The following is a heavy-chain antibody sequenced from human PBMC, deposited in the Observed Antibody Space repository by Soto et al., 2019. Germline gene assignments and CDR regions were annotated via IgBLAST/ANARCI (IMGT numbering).Heavy chain of an antibody. CDR2: IYWDDDK. CDR1: GFSLSTSGVG. J-gene: IGHJ6*02. Sequence: QITLKESGPTLVKPTQTLTLTCTFSGFSLSTSGVGVGWIRQPPGKALEWLALIYWDDDKRYSPSLKSRLTIPLDTSKNQVVLTMTNMDPVDTATYYCAHGYSYERHSYYGMDVWGQGTTVTVSS. D-gene: IGHD5-18*01. V-gene: IGHV2-5*02. CDR3: AHGYSYERHSYYGMDV.